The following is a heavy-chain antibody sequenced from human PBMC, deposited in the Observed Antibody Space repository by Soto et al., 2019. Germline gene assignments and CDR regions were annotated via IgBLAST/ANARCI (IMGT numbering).Heavy chain of an antibody. CDR3: ARFYSSGWPRGYFDY. D-gene: IGHD6-19*01. CDR1: GASFRSSA. V-gene: IGHV1-69*05. CDR2: IMTIFNTA. Sequence: VASVKVSCKASGASFRSSAISWVREAPGQGLEWMGGIMTIFNTATYAQKFQGRVTMTTDTSTSTAYMELRSLRSDDTAVYYCARFYSSGWPRGYFDYWGQGTPVTVSS. J-gene: IGHJ4*02.